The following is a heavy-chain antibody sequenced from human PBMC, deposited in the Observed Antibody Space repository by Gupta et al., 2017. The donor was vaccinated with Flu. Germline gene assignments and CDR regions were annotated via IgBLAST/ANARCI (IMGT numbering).Heavy chain of an antibody. J-gene: IGHJ4*02. CDR3: ARVGEGGNFWSGYYSVDY. D-gene: IGHD3-3*01. CDR2: IKHDGSEK. Sequence: EVQLVESGGGLVQPGGSLRLSCAASGFTFSSYWMSWVRQAPGKGLEWVANIKHDGSEKYHMDSVKGRFTISRDNAKTSLYLQMNSLRAEDTAVYYCARVGEGGNFWSGYYSVDYWGQGTLVTVSS. V-gene: IGHV3-7*01. CDR1: GFTFSSYW.